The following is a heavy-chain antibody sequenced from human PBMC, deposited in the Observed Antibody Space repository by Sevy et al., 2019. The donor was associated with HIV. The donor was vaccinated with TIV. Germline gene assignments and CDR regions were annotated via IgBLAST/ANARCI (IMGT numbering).Heavy chain of an antibody. V-gene: IGHV3-48*03. D-gene: IGHD4-17*01. Sequence: GGSLRLSCAASGFTISSYEMNWVRQAPGKGLEWVSYISNSGTTKYYSDSVKGRFTISRDNARNSLYLQMHSLRAEDTAVYYCARDLPPSATTVAHFDCWGQGTLVTVSS. J-gene: IGHJ4*02. CDR2: ISNSGTTK. CDR1: GFTISSYE. CDR3: ARDLPPSATTVAHFDC.